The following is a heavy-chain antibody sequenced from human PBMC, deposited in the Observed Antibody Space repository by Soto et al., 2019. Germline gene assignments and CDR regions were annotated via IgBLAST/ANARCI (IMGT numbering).Heavy chain of an antibody. J-gene: IGHJ4*02. CDR1: GYTFTSYY. Sequence: ASVKVSCXASGYTFTSYYMHWVRHAPGQGLEWMGIINPSGGSTSYAQKFQGRVTITADESTSTVYMELSSLRSDDTAVYYCVRVVAIPGYPDNWGQGTLVTVSS. D-gene: IGHD5-12*01. CDR2: INPSGGST. V-gene: IGHV1-46*01. CDR3: VRVVAIPGYPDN.